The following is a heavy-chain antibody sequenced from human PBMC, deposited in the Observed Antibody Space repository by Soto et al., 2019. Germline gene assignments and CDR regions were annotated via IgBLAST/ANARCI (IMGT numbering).Heavy chain of an antibody. Sequence: SETLSLTCAVYGGSFSGYYWSWIRQPPGKGLEWIGEINHSGSTNYNPSLKSRVTVWFDTSKNQFSLRLTSVTAADTAVYYCARYRISGSWSKLDYWGQGTRVTVSS. V-gene: IGHV4-34*09. CDR2: INHSGST. J-gene: IGHJ4*02. D-gene: IGHD6-13*01. CDR3: ARYRISGSWSKLDY. CDR1: GGSFSGYY.